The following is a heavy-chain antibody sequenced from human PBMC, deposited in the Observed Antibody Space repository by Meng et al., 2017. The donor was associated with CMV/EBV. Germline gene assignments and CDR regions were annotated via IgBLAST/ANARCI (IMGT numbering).Heavy chain of an antibody. D-gene: IGHD3-3*01. CDR3: AKVLLRFLEWLSPNFDY. Sequence: GGSLRLSCAASGFTFSSYAMSWVRQAPGKGLERVSAISGSGGSTYYADSVKGRFTISRDNSKNTLYLQMNSLRAEDTAVYYCAKVLLRFLEWLSPNFDYWGQGTLVTVSS. J-gene: IGHJ4*02. CDR2: ISGSGGST. V-gene: IGHV3-23*01. CDR1: GFTFSSYA.